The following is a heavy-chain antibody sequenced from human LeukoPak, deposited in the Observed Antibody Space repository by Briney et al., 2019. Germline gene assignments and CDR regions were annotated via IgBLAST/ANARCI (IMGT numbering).Heavy chain of an antibody. Sequence: GASLQISCKGSGYSFTSYWIGWGRQLPGKGLEGMGIIYPGDSDTRYSPSFQGQVTISPDKSISTAYQQWRSLKASDTAMYYCATSLGVTMDYWGQGTLVTVSS. CDR1: GYSFTSYW. J-gene: IGHJ4*02. D-gene: IGHD2-21*02. CDR2: IYPGDSDT. CDR3: ATSLGVTMDY. V-gene: IGHV5-51*01.